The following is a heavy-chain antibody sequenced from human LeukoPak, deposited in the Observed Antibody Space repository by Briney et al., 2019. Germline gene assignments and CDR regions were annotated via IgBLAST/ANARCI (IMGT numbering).Heavy chain of an antibody. D-gene: IGHD1-26*01. CDR1: GFTFSSYS. CDR2: ISSSSSYI. V-gene: IGHV3-21*01. Sequence: GGSLRLSCAASGFTFSSYSMNWVRQAPGKGLEWVSSISSSSSYIYYAGSVKGRFTISRDNAKNSLYLQMNSLRAEDTAVYYCASTSLGGATGFDYWGQGTLVTVSS. CDR3: ASTSLGGATGFDY. J-gene: IGHJ4*02.